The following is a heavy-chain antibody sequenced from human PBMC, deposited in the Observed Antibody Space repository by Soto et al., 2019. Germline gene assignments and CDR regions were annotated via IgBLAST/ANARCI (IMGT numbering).Heavy chain of an antibody. D-gene: IGHD3-22*01. J-gene: IGHJ3*02. CDR1: GYTFTGYY. Sequence: ASVKVSCKASGYTFTGYYMHWVRQAPGQGLEWMGWINPNSGGTNYAQKFQGWVTMTRDTSISTAYMELSRLRSDDTAVYYCAREAPRGYYYDSNRAFDIWGQGTMVT. V-gene: IGHV1-2*04. CDR3: AREAPRGYYYDSNRAFDI. CDR2: INPNSGGT.